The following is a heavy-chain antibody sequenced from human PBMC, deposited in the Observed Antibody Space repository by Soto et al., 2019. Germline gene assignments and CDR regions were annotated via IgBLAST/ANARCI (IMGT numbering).Heavy chain of an antibody. CDR2: ISGSGGST. Sequence: GGSLRLSCAASGFTFSSYAMSWVRQAPGKGLEWVSAISGSGGSTYYADSVKGRFTISRDNSKNTLYLQMNSLRAEDTAVYYCAKVSALMVRGAPNWFDPWGQGTLVTVSS. CDR3: AKVSALMVRGAPNWFDP. CDR1: GFTFSSYA. D-gene: IGHD3-10*01. V-gene: IGHV3-23*01. J-gene: IGHJ5*02.